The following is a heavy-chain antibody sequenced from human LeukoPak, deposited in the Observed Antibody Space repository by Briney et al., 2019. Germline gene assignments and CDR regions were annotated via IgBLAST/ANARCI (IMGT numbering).Heavy chain of an antibody. CDR3: ARVSYYGSGDYSRGSSRYFDY. CDR1: GFTFSDYY. D-gene: IGHD3-10*01. J-gene: IGHJ4*02. Sequence: GGSLRLSCAVSGFTFSDYYMSWIRQAPGKGPEWVSYINSGSTYTNYADSVKGRFTISRDNAKNSLYLQMNSLSAEDTAIYYCARVSYYGSGDYSRGSSRYFDYWGQGILVTVSS. CDR2: INSGSTYT. V-gene: IGHV3-11*06.